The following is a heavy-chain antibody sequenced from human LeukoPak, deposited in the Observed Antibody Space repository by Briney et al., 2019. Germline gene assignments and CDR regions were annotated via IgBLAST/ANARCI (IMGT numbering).Heavy chain of an antibody. Sequence: SETLSLTCTVSGGSISSYYWSWIRQHPGKGLEWIGYIYYSGSTYYNPSLKSRVTISVDTSKNQFSLKLSSVTAADTAVYYCASNRMITFGGVIVNWGQGTLVTVSS. CDR1: GGSISSYY. CDR2: IYYSGST. V-gene: IGHV4-59*06. D-gene: IGHD3-16*02. J-gene: IGHJ4*02. CDR3: ASNRMITFGGVIVN.